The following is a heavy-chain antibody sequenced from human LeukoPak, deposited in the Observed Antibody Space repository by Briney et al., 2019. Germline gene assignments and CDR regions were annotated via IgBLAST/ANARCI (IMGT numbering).Heavy chain of an antibody. CDR1: GGTFSSYA. J-gene: IGHJ4*02. D-gene: IGHD3-22*01. CDR2: IIPISGTA. CDR3: ARGGYYDSSGYSAYGFDY. V-gene: IGHV1-69*13. Sequence: ASVKVSCKASGGTFSSYAISWVRQAPGQGLEWMGGIIPISGTANYAQKFQGRVTITADESTSTAYMELSSLRSEDTAVYYCARGGYYDSSGYSAYGFDYWGQGTLVTVSS.